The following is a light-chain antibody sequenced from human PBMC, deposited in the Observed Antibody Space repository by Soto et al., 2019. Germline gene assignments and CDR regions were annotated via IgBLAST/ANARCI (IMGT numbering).Light chain of an antibody. CDR1: SSNIGAGYD. V-gene: IGLV1-40*01. Sequence: QSVLTQPPSVSGATGQRVTISCTGSSSNIGAGYDVHWYQQLPGTAPKLLIYANNNRPSGVPDRFSGSKSGTSASLAITGLQAEDEAYYYCQSYDSSLSGVVFGGGTKLTVL. J-gene: IGLJ2*01. CDR2: ANN. CDR3: QSYDSSLSGVV.